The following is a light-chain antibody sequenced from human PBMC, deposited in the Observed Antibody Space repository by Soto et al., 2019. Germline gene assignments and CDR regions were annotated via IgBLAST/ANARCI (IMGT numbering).Light chain of an antibody. J-gene: IGKJ1*01. CDR1: QSVSTN. V-gene: IGKV3-20*01. CDR2: GAS. CDR3: QQYGSSGT. Sequence: EIVLTQSPATLSLSPGERATLSCTASQSVSTNLDWYQQKPGQAPRLLIYGASNRATGIPDRFSGSGSGTDFTLTISRLEPEDFAVYYCQQYGSSGTFGQGTKVDI.